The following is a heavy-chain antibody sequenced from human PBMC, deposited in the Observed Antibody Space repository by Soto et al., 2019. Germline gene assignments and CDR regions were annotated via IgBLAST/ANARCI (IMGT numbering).Heavy chain of an antibody. CDR3: ARVDMRTYGDYDHDAFDI. CDR1: GGSISSYY. CDR2: IYYSGST. D-gene: IGHD4-17*01. J-gene: IGHJ3*02. V-gene: IGHV4-59*01. Sequence: SETLSLTCTVSGGSISSYYWSWIRQPPGKGLEWIGYIYYSGSTNYNPSLKSRVTISVDTSKNQFSLKLSSVTAADTAVYYCARVDMRTYGDYDHDAFDIWGQGTMVTVSS.